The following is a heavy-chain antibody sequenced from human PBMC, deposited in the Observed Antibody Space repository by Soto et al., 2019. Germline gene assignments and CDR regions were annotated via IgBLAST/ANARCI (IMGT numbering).Heavy chain of an antibody. Sequence: QITLKESGPPLVRPTQTLTLTCTVSGFSLDTWGVGVGWIRQPPGKAPEWLALIYWDDDKRYSPSLKNRLTHPKDPPQNQVVLTVTNMDPVDTVTYYCARALGSWGSYYFDHWGQGTLVTVSS. CDR3: ARALGSWGSYYFDH. CDR1: GFSLDTWGVG. J-gene: IGHJ4*02. D-gene: IGHD3-16*01. CDR2: IYWDDDK. V-gene: IGHV2-5*02.